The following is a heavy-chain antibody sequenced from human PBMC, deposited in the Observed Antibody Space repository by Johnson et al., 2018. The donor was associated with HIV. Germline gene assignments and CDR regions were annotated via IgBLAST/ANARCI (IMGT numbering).Heavy chain of an antibody. D-gene: IGHD6-19*01. CDR1: GFTVSSNY. V-gene: IGHV3-53*01. CDR2: IYSGGST. CDR3: ARVSFSGWYLGFGRDAFDI. Sequence: VQLVESGGGLIQPGGSLRLSCAASGFTVSSNYMSWVRQAPGKGLEWVSVIYSGGSTYYADSLKGRFTISRDNSKNTLYLQMNSLRAEDTAVYYCARVSFSGWYLGFGRDAFDIWGQGTMVTVSS. J-gene: IGHJ3*02.